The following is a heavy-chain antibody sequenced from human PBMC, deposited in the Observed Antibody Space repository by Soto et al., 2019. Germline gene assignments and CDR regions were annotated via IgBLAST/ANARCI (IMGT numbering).Heavy chain of an antibody. J-gene: IGHJ6*02. CDR1: GGSISSRSYY. V-gene: IGHV4-39*01. CDR3: ASANFYYYYGMDV. D-gene: IGHD2-15*01. CDR2: IYNSGST. Sequence: SETLSLTCSVFGGSISSRSYYWGCIRQPPGKGLEWIGSIYNSGSTYYNSSLKSRVTISVDTSKNQFSLKLSSVTAADTAGYYCASANFYYYYGMDVWGQGTTVTVSS.